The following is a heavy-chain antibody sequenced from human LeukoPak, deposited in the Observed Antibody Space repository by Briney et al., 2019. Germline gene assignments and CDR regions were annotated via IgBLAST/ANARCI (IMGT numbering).Heavy chain of an antibody. D-gene: IGHD6-13*01. V-gene: IGHV3-30*02. CDR3: ARKGDDPSSYSSSWVYYYYMDV. J-gene: IGHJ6*03. Sequence: GGSLRLSCAASGFTFSSYGMHWVRQAPGKGLEWVAFIRYDGSNKYYADSVKGRFTISRDNSKNTLYLQMNSLRAEDTAVYYCARKGDDPSSYSSSWVYYYYMDVWGKGTTVTVSS. CDR2: IRYDGSNK. CDR1: GFTFSSYG.